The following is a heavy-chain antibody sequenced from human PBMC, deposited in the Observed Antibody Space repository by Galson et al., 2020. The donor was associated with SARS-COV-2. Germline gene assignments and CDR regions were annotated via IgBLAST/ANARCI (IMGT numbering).Heavy chain of an antibody. CDR2: ISGYNEKT. CDR3: ARTVVLYTGILGSAPMDV. CDR1: GFTFSNYG. D-gene: IGHD3-16*01. Sequence: GESLKISCKASGFTFSNYGFSWVRQAPGQGLEWMGWISGYNEKTNSVQTLQGRVTMTTDTSTNTAYMELRSLTSDDTAVYYCARTVVLYTGILGSAPMDVWGQGTAVTVSS. V-gene: IGHV1-18*04. J-gene: IGHJ6*02.